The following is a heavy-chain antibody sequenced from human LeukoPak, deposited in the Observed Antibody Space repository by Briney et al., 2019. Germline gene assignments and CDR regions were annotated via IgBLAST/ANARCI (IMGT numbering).Heavy chain of an antibody. V-gene: IGHV1-18*01. D-gene: IGHD2-21*01. CDR1: GYTFTSYG. CDR2: ISAYNGNT. Sequence: GASVKVSCKASGYTFTSYGISWVRQAPGQGLEWMGWISAYNGNTNYAQKLQGRVTMTTDTSTSTAYMELRSLRSDDTAVYYCARDYVPGKYCGGDCYSSDYWGQGTLVTVSS. CDR3: ARDYVPGKYCGGDCYSSDY. J-gene: IGHJ4*02.